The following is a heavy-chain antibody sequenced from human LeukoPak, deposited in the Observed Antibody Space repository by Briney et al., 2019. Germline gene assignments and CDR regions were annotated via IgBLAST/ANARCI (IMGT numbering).Heavy chain of an antibody. D-gene: IGHD1-26*01. J-gene: IGHJ4*02. CDR3: AREWWELPNYFGY. V-gene: IGHV3-30-3*01. CDR2: ISYDGSNK. Sequence: GGSLRLSCAASGFTFSSYAMHWVRQAPGKGLEWVAVISYDGSNKYYADSVKGRFTISRDNSKNTLYLQMNSLRAEDTAVYYCAREWWELPNYFGYWGQGTLVTVSS. CDR1: GFTFSSYA.